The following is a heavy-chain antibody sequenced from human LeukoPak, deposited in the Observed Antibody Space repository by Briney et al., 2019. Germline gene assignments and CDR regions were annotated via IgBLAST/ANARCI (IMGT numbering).Heavy chain of an antibody. CDR2: IGTAGDT. CDR3: ARGMVRGPSSAFDI. Sequence: PGGSLRLSCAASGFTFSSYDMHWVRRATGKGLEWVSAIGTAGDTYYPGSVKGRFTISRENAKNSLYLQMNSLRAGDTAVYYCARGMVRGPSSAFDIWGQGTMVTVSS. J-gene: IGHJ3*02. D-gene: IGHD3-10*01. CDR1: GFTFSSYD. V-gene: IGHV3-13*01.